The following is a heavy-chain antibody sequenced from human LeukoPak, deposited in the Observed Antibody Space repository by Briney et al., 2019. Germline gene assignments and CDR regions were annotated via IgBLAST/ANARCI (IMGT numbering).Heavy chain of an antibody. J-gene: IGHJ5*02. CDR3: ASVPSYSGILYWFDP. CDR1: GGSISSSSYY. V-gene: IGHV4-39*07. CDR2: IYYSGST. Sequence: PSETLSLTCTVSGGSISSSSYYWGWIRQPPGKGLEWIGSIYYSGSTYYNPSLKSRVTISVDTSKNQFSLKLSSVTAADTAVYYCASVPSYSGILYWFDPWGQGTLVTVSS. D-gene: IGHD1-26*01.